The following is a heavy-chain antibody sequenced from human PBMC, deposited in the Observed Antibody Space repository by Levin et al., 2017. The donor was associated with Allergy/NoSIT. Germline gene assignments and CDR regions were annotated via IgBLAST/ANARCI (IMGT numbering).Heavy chain of an antibody. J-gene: IGHJ5*02. V-gene: IGHV3-9*01. CDR1: GFNFDDYA. D-gene: IGHD5-18*01. CDR2: INWNSNSG. CDR3: VKAGFSYGYGRFDN. Sequence: GGSLRLSCVASGFNFDDYAMHWVRQTPGKGLEWISGINWNSNSGDYADSVKGRFTISRDNAKNSLFLQMNSLRPGDTALYYCVKAGFSYGYGRFDNWGQGSLVTVSS.